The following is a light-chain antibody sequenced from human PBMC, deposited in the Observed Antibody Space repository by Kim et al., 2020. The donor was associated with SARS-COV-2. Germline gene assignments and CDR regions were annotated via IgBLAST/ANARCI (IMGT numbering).Light chain of an antibody. CDR2: QDS. J-gene: IGLJ2*01. V-gene: IGLV3-1*01. Sequence: SVSPGQTPSITCAGDKLGDKYACWYQQKPGQSPVLVIYQDSKRPSGIPERFSGSNSGNTATLTISGTQAMDEADYYCQAWDSSHVVFGGGTQLTVL. CDR3: QAWDSSHVV. CDR1: KLGDKY.